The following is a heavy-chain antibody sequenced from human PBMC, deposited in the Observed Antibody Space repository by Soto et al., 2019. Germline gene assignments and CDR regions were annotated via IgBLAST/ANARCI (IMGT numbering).Heavy chain of an antibody. CDR2: IHNSGSP. CDR1: GGSISSHY. Sequence: SETLSLTCTVSGGSISSHYWSWIRQSPGKGLEWIGHIHNSGSPYNNPSLKSRVTISVDTSKNQFSLKLTSVTAADTAVYYCARDKITGLFDYWGQGTLVTVSS. CDR3: ARDKITGLFDY. V-gene: IGHV4-59*11. J-gene: IGHJ4*02. D-gene: IGHD2-8*02.